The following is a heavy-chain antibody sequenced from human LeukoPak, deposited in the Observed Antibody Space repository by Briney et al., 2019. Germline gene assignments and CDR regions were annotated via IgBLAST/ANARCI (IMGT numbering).Heavy chain of an antibody. D-gene: IGHD2-15*01. Sequence: SETLSLTCTVSGGSLSSYYWSWIRQPPGKGLEWIGYIYYSGSTNYNPSLKSRVTISVDMSKNQFSLKLSSVTAADTAVYYCARAGYCSGGSCYALDYWGQGTLVTVSS. CDR2: IYYSGST. J-gene: IGHJ4*02. V-gene: IGHV4-59*01. CDR3: ARAGYCSGGSCYALDY. CDR1: GGSLSSYY.